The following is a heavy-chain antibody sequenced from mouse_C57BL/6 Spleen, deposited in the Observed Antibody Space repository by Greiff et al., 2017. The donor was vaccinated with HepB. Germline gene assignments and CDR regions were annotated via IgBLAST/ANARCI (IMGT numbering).Heavy chain of an antibody. Sequence: EVQLVESEGGLVQPGSSMKLSCTASGFTFSDYYMAWVRQVPEKGLEWVANINYDGSSTYYLDSLKSRFIISRDNAKNILYLQMSSLKSEDTATYYCARDPYDYSFDYWGQGTTLTVSS. CDR1: GFTFSDYY. D-gene: IGHD2-4*01. V-gene: IGHV5-16*01. J-gene: IGHJ2*01. CDR2: INYDGSST. CDR3: ARDPYDYSFDY.